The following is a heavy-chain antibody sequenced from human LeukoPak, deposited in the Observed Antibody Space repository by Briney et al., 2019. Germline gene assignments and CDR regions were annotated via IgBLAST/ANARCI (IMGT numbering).Heavy chain of an antibody. CDR3: ARVRXGXQAXXT. CDR2: ISSGSKYI. CDR1: GFKFNTHN. Sequence: PGESLRLSCAVSGFKFNTHNLNWVRQAPGKGLEWVSSISSGSKYILYADSVKGRFTVSRDNAKNSLYLQMNSLRAEDTAVYYCARVRXGXQAXXTWGQGXXXT. J-gene: IGHJ5*02. V-gene: IGHV3-21*01.